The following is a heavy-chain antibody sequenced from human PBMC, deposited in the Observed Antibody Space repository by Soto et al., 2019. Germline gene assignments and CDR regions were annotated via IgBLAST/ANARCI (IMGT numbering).Heavy chain of an antibody. CDR2: ISGSGGST. V-gene: IGHV3-23*01. J-gene: IGHJ4*02. CDR1: GFTFSSYA. CDR3: AKTKGYEKSLYFDY. Sequence: GSLRLSCAASGFTFSSYAVSWVRQAPGKGLEWVSAISGSGGSTYYADSVKGRFTISRDNSKNTLYLQMNSLRAEDTAVYYCAKTKGYEKSLYFDYWGQGTLVTVSS. D-gene: IGHD2-8*01.